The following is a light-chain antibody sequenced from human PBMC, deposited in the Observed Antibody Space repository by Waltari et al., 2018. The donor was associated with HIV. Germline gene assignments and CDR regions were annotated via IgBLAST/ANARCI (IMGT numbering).Light chain of an antibody. CDR2: SVS. Sequence: IQVTQSSSFLSASVGERLTITCRATQAVGSYLAWYQQKPGKAPNLLIYSVSILQTGVPSRFSGSGSGTEFTLTITGLQPEDFATYYCQQLKTYPHSFGGGTKVEIK. J-gene: IGKJ4*01. V-gene: IGKV1-9*01. CDR3: QQLKTYPHS. CDR1: QAVGSY.